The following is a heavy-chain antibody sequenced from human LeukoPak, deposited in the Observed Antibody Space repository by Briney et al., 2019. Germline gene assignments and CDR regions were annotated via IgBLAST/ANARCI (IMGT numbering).Heavy chain of an antibody. CDR3: ARVPYGDYPYYFDY. D-gene: IGHD4-17*01. V-gene: IGHV1-8*01. CDR1: GYTFTSYD. CDR2: MNPNSGNT. Sequence: ASVKVSCKASGYTFTSYDINWVRQATGQGLEWMGWMNPNSGNTGYAQKFQGRVTMTRNTSISTAYMELSSLRSEDMAVYYCARVPYGDYPYYFDYWGQGTLVTVSS. J-gene: IGHJ4*02.